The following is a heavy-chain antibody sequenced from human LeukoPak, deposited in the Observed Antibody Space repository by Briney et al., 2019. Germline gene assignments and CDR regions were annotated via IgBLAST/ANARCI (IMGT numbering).Heavy chain of an antibody. Sequence: SETLSLTCTVSGXSISSYYWSWIRQPPGKGLEWIGYIYYSGSTNYNPSLKSRVTISVDTSKNQFSLKLSSVTAADTAVYYCARRGIAAAGYDYWGQGTLVTVSS. CDR3: ARRGIAAAGYDY. V-gene: IGHV4-59*08. D-gene: IGHD6-13*01. J-gene: IGHJ4*02. CDR2: IYYSGST. CDR1: GXSISSYY.